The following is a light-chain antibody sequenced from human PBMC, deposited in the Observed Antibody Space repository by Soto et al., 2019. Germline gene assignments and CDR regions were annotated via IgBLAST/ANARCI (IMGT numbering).Light chain of an antibody. J-gene: IGLJ1*01. CDR2: DVS. Sequence: QSVLTHPASVSASPGQSITISCTGTSSDVGGYNYVSWYQQQPGKAPKFMIYDVSNRPSGVSNRFSGSKSGNTASLTISGLQAEDEADYYCCSYTTSNTRQIVFGTGTKVTVL. CDR1: SSDVGGYNY. V-gene: IGLV2-14*01. CDR3: CSYTTSNTRQIV.